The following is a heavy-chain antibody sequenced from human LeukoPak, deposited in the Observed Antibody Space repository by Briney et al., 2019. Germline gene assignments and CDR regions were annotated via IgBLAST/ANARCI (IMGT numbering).Heavy chain of an antibody. CDR2: ISSTISTI. D-gene: IGHD1-1*01. J-gene: IGHJ6*03. CDR1: GFTFRTYS. Sequence: GGSLRLSCAASGFTFRTYSMNWVRQAPGQGLEWVSFISSTISTIYYADSVKGRFTISRDNAKNSLYLQMNSLRAEDTAVYYCQKEGTQGAHYYMDVWGKGTTVIVSS. CDR3: QKEGTQGAHYYMDV. V-gene: IGHV3-48*01.